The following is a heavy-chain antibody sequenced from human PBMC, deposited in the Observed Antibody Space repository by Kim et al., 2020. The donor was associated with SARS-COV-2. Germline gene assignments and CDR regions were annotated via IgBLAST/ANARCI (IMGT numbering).Heavy chain of an antibody. CDR3: ARFHYGSGSYYN. J-gene: IGHJ4*02. Sequence: NYNPTLKSQVTMSVGTSKNQFSLKLSSVTAADTAVYYCARFHYGSGSYYNWGQGTLVTVSS. D-gene: IGHD3-10*01. V-gene: IGHV4-59*10.